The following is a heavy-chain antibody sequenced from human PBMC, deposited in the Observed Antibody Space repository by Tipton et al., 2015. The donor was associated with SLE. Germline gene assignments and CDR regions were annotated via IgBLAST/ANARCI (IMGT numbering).Heavy chain of an antibody. Sequence: QLVQSGAEVKKPGASVKVSCKASGYTFTNYDINWVRQATGQGLEWLGWMNPKSGNTGLAQKFQGRLTMTRNTSVSTAYMELSSLRSDDTALYYCAKIRVVFYSSGRGGLSGLDIWGQGTMVIVSS. J-gene: IGHJ3*02. CDR1: GYTFTNYD. V-gene: IGHV1-8*02. CDR2: MNPKSGNT. CDR3: AKIRVVFYSSGRGGLSGLDI. D-gene: IGHD6-19*01.